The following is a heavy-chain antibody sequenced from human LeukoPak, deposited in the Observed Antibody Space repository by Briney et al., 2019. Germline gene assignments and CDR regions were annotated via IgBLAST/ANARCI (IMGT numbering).Heavy chain of an antibody. CDR3: ARARPYGSGRNWCDP. V-gene: IGHV3-48*04. J-gene: IGHJ5*02. CDR1: GFPFSGYS. CDR2: ISGSSSII. Sequence: GGSLRLSCAASGFPFSGYSMNWVRQAPGKGREWVSYISGSSSIIYYADSVKGRFTISRDNAKNSLYLQMNSLRAEDTAVYYCARARPYGSGRNWCDPWGQGALVTVSS. D-gene: IGHD3-10*01.